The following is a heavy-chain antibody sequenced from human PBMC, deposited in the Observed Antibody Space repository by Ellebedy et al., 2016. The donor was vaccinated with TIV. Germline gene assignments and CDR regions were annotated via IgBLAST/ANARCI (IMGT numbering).Heavy chain of an antibody. D-gene: IGHD4-23*01. J-gene: IGHJ4*02. CDR2: INPTGGGT. CDR3: ARVDSGGAFDY. V-gene: IGHV1-46*01. Sequence: AASVKVSCKTSGYSFTRSYIDWVRQAPGQGLEWMGKINPTGGGTTYALKFQGRVTMTRDTSTSTVYMELGSLRADGTAVYYCARVDSGGAFDYWGQGTLVTVSS. CDR1: GYSFTRSY.